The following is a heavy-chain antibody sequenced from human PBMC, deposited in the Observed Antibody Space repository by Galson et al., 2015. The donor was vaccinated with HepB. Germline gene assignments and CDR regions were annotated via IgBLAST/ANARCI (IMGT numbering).Heavy chain of an antibody. CDR1: GYTFTSYG. V-gene: IGHV1-18*01. CDR3: ARETELGMTTVTTLDY. CDR2: ISAYNGNT. Sequence: SVKVSCKASGYTFTSYGISWVRQAPGQGLEWMGWISAYNGNTNYAQKLQGRVTMTTDTSTSTAYMELRSLRSDDTAVYYCARETELGMTTVTTLDYWGQGTLVTVSS. D-gene: IGHD4-17*01. J-gene: IGHJ4*02.